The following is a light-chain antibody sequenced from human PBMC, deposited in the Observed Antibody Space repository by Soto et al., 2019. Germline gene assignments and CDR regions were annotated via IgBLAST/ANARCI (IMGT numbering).Light chain of an antibody. CDR1: SSDVGGSNF. Sequence: QSVLTQPASVSDSPGQSITISCTGTSSDVGGSNFVSWYQQHPGKPPKLIIYDVANRPSGVSNRFSGSKSGSTASLIISRLQTEDEADYDCVSDTSSTPSVCGTG. CDR2: DVA. J-gene: IGLJ1*01. V-gene: IGLV2-14*03. CDR3: VSDTSSTPSV.